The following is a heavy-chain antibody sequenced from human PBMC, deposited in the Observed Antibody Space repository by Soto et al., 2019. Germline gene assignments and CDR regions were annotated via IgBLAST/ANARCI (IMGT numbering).Heavy chain of an antibody. D-gene: IGHD2-21*02. CDR1: GGSISTSNYY. J-gene: IGHJ4*02. CDR3: ATFVVPASRQTAFDF. V-gene: IGHV4-39*01. CDR2: IYYSGTT. Sequence: SETLSLTCTVSGGSISTSNYYWGWVRQPPGKGLDWTGNIYYSGTTYYNPSLKSRVTISVDTSKNQFSLKLNSVTAADTAVYYCATFVVPASRQTAFDFWGPGPLVNVSS.